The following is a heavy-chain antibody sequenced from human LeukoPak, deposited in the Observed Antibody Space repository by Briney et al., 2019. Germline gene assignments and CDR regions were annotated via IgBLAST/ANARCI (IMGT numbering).Heavy chain of an antibody. CDR1: GGSLTSYY. V-gene: IGHV4-59*08. CDR2: IYYSGST. D-gene: IGHD6-19*01. CDR3: ASPPRYSSGWLGY. J-gene: IGHJ4*02. Sequence: SETLSLTCTVSGGSLTSYYWSWIRQPPGKGLEWIGYIYYSGSTNYNPSLKSRVTISVDTSKNQFSLKLTSVTAADTAVYYCASPPRYSSGWLGYWGQGTLVTVSS.